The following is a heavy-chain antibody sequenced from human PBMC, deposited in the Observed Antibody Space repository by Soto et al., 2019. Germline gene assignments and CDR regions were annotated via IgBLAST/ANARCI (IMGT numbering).Heavy chain of an antibody. CDR1: GGTFSSYS. V-gene: IGHV1-69*01. D-gene: IGHD1-26*01. CDR2: IIPIFGTA. J-gene: IGHJ4*02. CDR3: ARDGGRHTGGIDY. Sequence: QVQLVQSGAEVKKPGSSVKVSCKASGGTFSSYSINWVRQAPGQGLEWMGEIIPIFGTANYTQKFQGRVTITADESTSTADMELSRLRSEDTAVYYCARDGGRHTGGIDYWGQGTLVTVSS.